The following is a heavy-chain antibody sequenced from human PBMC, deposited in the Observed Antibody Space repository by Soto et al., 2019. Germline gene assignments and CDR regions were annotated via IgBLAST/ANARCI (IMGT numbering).Heavy chain of an antibody. Sequence: GGSLRLSCAASGFTFTSYDMHWVRQAPGKGLEWMALILHDGSAEYYADSVKGRFTISRDNSRSTLYLQMNSLRAEDTAVYYCARSRDGYSFYFYYGMDGWGQGTTVTVSS. D-gene: IGHD4-4*01. CDR3: ARSRDGYSFYFYYGMDG. CDR2: ILHDGSAE. V-gene: IGHV3-30*03. J-gene: IGHJ6*02. CDR1: GFTFTSYD.